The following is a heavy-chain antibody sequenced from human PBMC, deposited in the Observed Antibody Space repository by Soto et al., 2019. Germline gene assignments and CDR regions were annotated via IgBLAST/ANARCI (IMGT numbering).Heavy chain of an antibody. Sequence: GGSLRLSCAASGFTFSSYAVSWVRQAPGKGPEWISSISGSGSTIYYPDSVKGRFTISRDNSKNTLYLQMSSLRAEDSAVYFCAKDMHPNYYYDTSGPVACFDNWGLGTLVTVSS. D-gene: IGHD3-22*01. CDR3: AKDMHPNYYYDTSGPVACFDN. CDR1: GFTFSSYA. J-gene: IGHJ4*02. V-gene: IGHV3-23*01. CDR2: ISGSGSTI.